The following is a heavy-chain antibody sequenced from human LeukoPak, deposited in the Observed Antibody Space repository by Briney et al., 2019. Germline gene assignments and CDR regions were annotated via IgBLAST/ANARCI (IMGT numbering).Heavy chain of an antibody. J-gene: IGHJ6*02. D-gene: IGHD2-2*01. Sequence: GGSLRLSCAASGFTFSSYGMHWVRQAPGKGLEWVAAISYDGSNKYYADSVKGRFTISRDNSKNTLYLQMNSLRAEDTAVYYCANGPCRSTSCYFYYYYGMDVWGQGTTVTVSS. CDR1: GFTFSSYG. CDR3: ANGPCRSTSCYFYYYYGMDV. CDR2: ISYDGSNK. V-gene: IGHV3-30*18.